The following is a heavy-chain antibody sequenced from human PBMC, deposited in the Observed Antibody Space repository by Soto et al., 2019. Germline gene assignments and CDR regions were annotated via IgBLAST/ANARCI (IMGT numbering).Heavy chain of an antibody. Sequence: QVQLQESGPGLVKPSQTLSLTCVIFGDSVSSNSAAWNWIRQSPSRGLEWLGRTYYRTRWYYDYAVSVRSRITVNPDTSKNQFSLQLTSVTPEDTAVYYCAGTTSHYWYYMDVWGKGTTVTVSS. CDR2: TYYRTRWYY. CDR1: GDSVSSNSAA. V-gene: IGHV6-1*01. J-gene: IGHJ6*03. D-gene: IGHD1-7*01. CDR3: AGTTSHYWYYMDV.